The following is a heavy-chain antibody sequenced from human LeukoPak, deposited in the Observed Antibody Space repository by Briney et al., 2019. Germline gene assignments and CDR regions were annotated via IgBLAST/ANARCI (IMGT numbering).Heavy chain of an antibody. CDR2: ISAYNGNT. Sequence: ASVKVSCKASGYTFTSYGISWVRQAPGQGLEWMGWISAYNGNTNYAQKLQGRVTMTTYTSTSTAYMELRSLRSDDTAVYYCARRVPRAAAGTSFDYWGQGTLVTVSS. CDR1: GYTFTSYG. CDR3: ARRVPRAAAGTSFDY. V-gene: IGHV1-18*01. J-gene: IGHJ4*02. D-gene: IGHD6-13*01.